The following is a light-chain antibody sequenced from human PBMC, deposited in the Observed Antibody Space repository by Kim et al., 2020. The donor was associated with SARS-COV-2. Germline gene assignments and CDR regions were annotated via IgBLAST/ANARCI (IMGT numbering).Light chain of an antibody. Sequence: VSPGERDTLSCRASQSVSSNLAWYQQKPGQAPRLFIYGASTRATGIPARFSGSGSGTEFTLTISSLQSEDFAVYYCQQYNNWPITFGQGTRLEIK. V-gene: IGKV3-15*01. CDR1: QSVSSN. J-gene: IGKJ5*01. CDR3: QQYNNWPIT. CDR2: GAS.